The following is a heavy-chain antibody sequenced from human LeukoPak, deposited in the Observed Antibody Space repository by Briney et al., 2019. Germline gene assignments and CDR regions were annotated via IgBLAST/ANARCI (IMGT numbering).Heavy chain of an antibody. Sequence: ASVKVSCKASGYTFTSYGISWVRQAPGQGLEWMGWISAYNGNTNYAQKLQGRVTMTTDTSTSTAYMELRSLRSDDTAVYYCARNPTRLGYCSSTSCSGWFDPWGQGTLVTVSS. D-gene: IGHD2-2*01. CDR2: ISAYNGNT. V-gene: IGHV1-18*01. CDR1: GYTFTSYG. J-gene: IGHJ5*02. CDR3: ARNPTRLGYCSSTSCSGWFDP.